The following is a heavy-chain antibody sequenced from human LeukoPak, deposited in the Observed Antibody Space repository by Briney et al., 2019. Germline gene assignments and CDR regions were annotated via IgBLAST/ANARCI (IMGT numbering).Heavy chain of an antibody. CDR2: ISGSTSTI. V-gene: IGHV3-48*01. Sequence: PGGSLRLSCAASGFTFSSYSMNWVRQAPGKGLEWVSYISGSTSTIYYADSVKGRFTISRDNAKNSLYLQMNSLRAEDTALYYCARDPRGDSSGFYPNLGYWGQGTLVTVSS. CDR3: ARDPRGDSSGFYPNLGY. D-gene: IGHD3-22*01. J-gene: IGHJ4*02. CDR1: GFTFSSYS.